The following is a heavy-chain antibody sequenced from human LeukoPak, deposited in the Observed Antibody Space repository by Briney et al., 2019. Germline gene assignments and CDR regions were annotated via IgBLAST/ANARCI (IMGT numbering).Heavy chain of an antibody. D-gene: IGHD5-12*01. J-gene: IGHJ4*02. CDR2: ITPSGDIT. V-gene: IGHV3-23*01. CDR3: ASTRGYSGYAIDY. Sequence: GGTLRLSCAASGFTFSNHGMNWVRQAPGKGLEWVSGITPSGDITYYADSVKGRFTISRDNSKNTLYLQMNSLRAEDTAVYYCASTRGYSGYAIDYWGQGTLVTVSS. CDR1: GFTFSNHG.